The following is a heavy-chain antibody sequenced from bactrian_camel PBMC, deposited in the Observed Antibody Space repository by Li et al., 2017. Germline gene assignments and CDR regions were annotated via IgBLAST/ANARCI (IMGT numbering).Heavy chain of an antibody. CDR1: ESTISRNN. Sequence: VQLVESGGGSVQAGGSLTLSCAAPESTISRNNMGWFRQPPGKEREGLAVIDTRSGGTLYADSVKGRFTISQDSAENTVYLQMTSLKPEDTAMYYRATEERSLIGEPCKNAQMARPMDYWGKGTQVTVS. D-gene: IGHD1*01. J-gene: IGHJ7*01. V-gene: IGHV3S40*01. CDR2: IDTRSGGT.